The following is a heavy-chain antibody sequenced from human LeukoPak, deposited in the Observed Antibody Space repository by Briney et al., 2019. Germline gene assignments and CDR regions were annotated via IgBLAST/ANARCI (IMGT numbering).Heavy chain of an antibody. CDR2: IYSGGST. Sequence: GGSLRLSCAASGFTVSSNYMSCVRQSPGKGLEWVSVIYSGGSTYYADSVKGRFTISRDNSKNTLYLQMNSLRAEDTAVYYCARDGSFRGVLLDYWGQGTLVTVSS. D-gene: IGHD1-26*01. J-gene: IGHJ4*02. V-gene: IGHV3-66*01. CDR1: GFTVSSNY. CDR3: ARDGSFRGVLLDY.